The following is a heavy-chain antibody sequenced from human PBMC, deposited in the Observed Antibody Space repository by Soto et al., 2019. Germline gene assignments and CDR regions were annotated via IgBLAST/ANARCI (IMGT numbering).Heavy chain of an antibody. CDR3: ARDIATIFGVDFDY. CDR1: GFTFTSYG. CDR2: ISSSSSYI. J-gene: IGHJ4*02. D-gene: IGHD3-3*01. V-gene: IGHV3-21*01. Sequence: ELQLLESGGGLVQPGGSLELSCAASGFTFTSYGMSWVRQAPGKGLEWVSSISSSSSYIYYADSVKGRFTISRDNAKNSLYLQMNSLRAEDTAVYYCARDIATIFGVDFDYWGQGTLVTVSS.